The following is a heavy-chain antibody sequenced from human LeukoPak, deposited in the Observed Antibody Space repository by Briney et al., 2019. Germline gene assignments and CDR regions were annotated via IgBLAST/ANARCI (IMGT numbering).Heavy chain of an antibody. Sequence: SQTLSLTCAISGYSFSGNSATWNWLRQSPSRGLEWLGRIYYRSKWYSDYAVSVKGRITINPDTSKNQFSLLLNSVTPEDTAVYFCGRAEHDWGSDYWGQGTLVTVSS. V-gene: IGHV6-1*01. D-gene: IGHD3-9*01. CDR2: IYYRSKWYS. J-gene: IGHJ4*02. CDR3: GRAEHDWGSDY. CDR1: GYSFSGNSAT.